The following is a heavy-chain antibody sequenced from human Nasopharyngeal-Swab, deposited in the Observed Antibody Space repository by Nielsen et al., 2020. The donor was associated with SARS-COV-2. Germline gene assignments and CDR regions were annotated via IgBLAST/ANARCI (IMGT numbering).Heavy chain of an antibody. CDR1: GFTFSSYE. CDR3: ARDYGDYERMQYYYYYGMDV. V-gene: IGHV3-48*03. J-gene: IGHJ6*02. Sequence: GESLKISCAASGFTFSSYEMNWVRQAPGKGLEWVSYISSSGSTVYYADSVKGRFTISIDNAKNSLYLQMNSLRAEDTAVYYCARDYGDYERMQYYYYYGMDVWGQGTTVTVSS. D-gene: IGHD4-17*01. CDR2: ISSSGSTV.